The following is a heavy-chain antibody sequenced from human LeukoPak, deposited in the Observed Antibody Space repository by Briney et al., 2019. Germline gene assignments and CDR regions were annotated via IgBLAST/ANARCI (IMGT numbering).Heavy chain of an antibody. Sequence: GGSLRLSCAASGFTFRNYNMNWVRQAPGKGLEWVSSINSSSGYIYYADSVKGRFTISRDNAKNSLYLQMNSLRAEDTAVYYCARAGGYSGYASNWGQGTLVTVSS. D-gene: IGHD5-12*01. CDR2: INSSSGYI. V-gene: IGHV3-21*01. J-gene: IGHJ4*02. CDR3: ARAGGYSGYASN. CDR1: GFTFRNYN.